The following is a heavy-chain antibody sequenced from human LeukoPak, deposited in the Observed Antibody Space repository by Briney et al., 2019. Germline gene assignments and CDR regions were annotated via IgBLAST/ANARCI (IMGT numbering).Heavy chain of an antibody. CDR2: INRDGSKN. D-gene: IGHD2-21*02. CDR3: ARDSSPYCGDDCYFDAFDL. V-gene: IGHV3-7*03. CDR1: EFTFGSYW. J-gene: IGHJ3*01. Sequence: GGSLRLSCAASEFTFGSYWMTWVRQAPGKGLEWVANINRDGSKNHFVDSVKGRFTISRDNAKNFLYLQMNSQRAEDTAVYFCARDSSPYCGDDCYFDAFDLWGQGTMVTVSS.